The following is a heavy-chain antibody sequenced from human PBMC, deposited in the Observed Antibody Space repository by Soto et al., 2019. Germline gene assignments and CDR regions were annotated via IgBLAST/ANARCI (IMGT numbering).Heavy chain of an antibody. D-gene: IGHD3-9*01. CDR2: IKEDGSEK. Sequence: QPGGSLRLSCVASGFTFSSYWMSWVRQAPGRGLEWVANIKEDGSEKYYVDSVKGRFTISRDNAKNPLYLQMNSLRAEDTAVYYCALGALRSLDWALDYWGQGTLVTVSS. CDR1: GFTFSSYW. V-gene: IGHV3-7*01. CDR3: ALGALRSLDWALDY. J-gene: IGHJ4*02.